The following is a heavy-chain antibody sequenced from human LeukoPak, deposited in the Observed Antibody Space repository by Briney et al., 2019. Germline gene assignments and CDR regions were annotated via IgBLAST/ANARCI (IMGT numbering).Heavy chain of an antibody. J-gene: IGHJ4*02. D-gene: IGHD1-1*01. Sequence: PGGSLRLSCVASGFTFTKYGIHWVRQAPGKGLEWVAFLSYDESGKFYADSVKGRFTISRDNSKQTLFLQMNSLRAEDTAVYYCARLFDGVTTFDYWGQGALVTVSS. CDR3: ARLFDGVTTFDY. CDR1: GFTFTKYG. CDR2: LSYDESGK. V-gene: IGHV3-30*03.